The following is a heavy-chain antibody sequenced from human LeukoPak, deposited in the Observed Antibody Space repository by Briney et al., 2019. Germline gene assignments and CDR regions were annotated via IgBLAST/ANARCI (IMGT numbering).Heavy chain of an antibody. CDR3: TRMTTGHDN. Sequence: PSETLSLTCAVSGVSFNDYYWSWVRQTPGKGLEWIGEINHSGYTNDSPSLKSRVTISIDTSRKQFFLNLRSVTVADTGIYYCTRMTTGHDNWGQGTLVTVSS. V-gene: IGHV4-34*10. J-gene: IGHJ4*02. D-gene: IGHD4-17*01. CDR1: GVSFNDYY. CDR2: INHSGYT.